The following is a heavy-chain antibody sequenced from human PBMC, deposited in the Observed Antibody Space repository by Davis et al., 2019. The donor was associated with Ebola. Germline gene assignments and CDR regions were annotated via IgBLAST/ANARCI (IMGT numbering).Heavy chain of an antibody. CDR1: GGTFSSYA. Sequence: AASVKVSCKASGGTFSSYAISWVRQAPGQGLEWMGGIIPIFGTANYAQKFQGRVTITADESTSTAYMELSSLRSEDTAVYYCTTVSRWLQLGSDYWGQGTLVTVSS. CDR2: IIPIFGTA. D-gene: IGHD5-24*01. J-gene: IGHJ4*02. V-gene: IGHV1-69*13. CDR3: TTVSRWLQLGSDY.